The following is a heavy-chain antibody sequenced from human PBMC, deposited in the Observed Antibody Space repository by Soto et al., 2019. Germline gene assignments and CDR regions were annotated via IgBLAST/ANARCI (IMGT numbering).Heavy chain of an antibody. CDR3: ARDKKIVVVPAAIGDYYYYGMDV. V-gene: IGHV1-69*01. Sequence: QVQLVQSGAEVKKPGSSVKVSCKASGGTFSSYAISWVRQAPGQGLEWMGGIIPIFGTANYAQKFQCRVTITADESTSTAYMELSSLRSEDTAVYYCARDKKIVVVPAAIGDYYYYGMDVWGQGTTVTVSS. CDR1: GGTFSSYA. D-gene: IGHD2-2*02. CDR2: IIPIFGTA. J-gene: IGHJ6*02.